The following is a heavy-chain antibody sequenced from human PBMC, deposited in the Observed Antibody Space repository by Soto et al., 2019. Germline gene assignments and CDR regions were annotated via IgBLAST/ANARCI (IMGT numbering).Heavy chain of an antibody. V-gene: IGHV5-51*01. CDR1: GYSFATNW. CDR3: ARLICSAYSCWDFDY. D-gene: IGHD2-15*01. Sequence: GESLKISCKGSGYSFATNWIAWVRQMPGKGLEWMGIIYPGDSDTRYSPSFQGQVTFSVDKSITTAYLQWSSLKASDTAMYYCARLICSAYSCWDFDYWGQGTLVTVSS. J-gene: IGHJ4*02. CDR2: IYPGDSDT.